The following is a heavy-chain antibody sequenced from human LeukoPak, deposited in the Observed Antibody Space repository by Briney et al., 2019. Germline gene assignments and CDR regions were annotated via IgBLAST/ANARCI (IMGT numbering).Heavy chain of an antibody. Sequence: PSETLSLTCTVSGGSISSSSYYWGWIRQPPGKGLEWIGSIYYSGSTYYNPSLKSRVTISVDTSKNQSSLKLSSVTAADTAVYYCARQEYSYGHDYWGQGTLVTVSS. CDR3: ARQEYSYGHDY. V-gene: IGHV4-39*01. D-gene: IGHD5-18*01. J-gene: IGHJ4*02. CDR1: GGSISSSSYY. CDR2: IYYSGST.